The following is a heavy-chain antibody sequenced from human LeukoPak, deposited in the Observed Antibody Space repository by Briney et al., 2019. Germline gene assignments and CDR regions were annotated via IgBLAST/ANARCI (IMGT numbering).Heavy chain of an antibody. D-gene: IGHD1-20*01. J-gene: IGHJ6*03. Sequence: SVKVCCKASGVTFSSYAISWVRQAPGQGLEWVGGSLPVFGTVNSVQKFQGRVTITKDDSTSTVYMELSSLRSEDTAVYYCATNPMTGYHLGDYYYFYMAVWGKGTTVTVS. CDR3: ATNPMTGYHLGDYYYFYMAV. V-gene: IGHV1-69*05. CDR1: GVTFSSYA. CDR2: SLPVFGTV.